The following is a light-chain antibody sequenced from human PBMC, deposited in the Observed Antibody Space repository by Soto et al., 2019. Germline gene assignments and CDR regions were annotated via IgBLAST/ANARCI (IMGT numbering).Light chain of an antibody. CDR3: LQDYDYPLS. Sequence: AIQVTQSPSSLSASVGDRVTITCRASQGIRNDLGWYQQKPGKPPKLLIYATSHLQSGVPSRFSGSGSGTDFTLTISSLQPEDLATYYCLQDYDYPLSFGGGTNVQVK. CDR2: ATS. J-gene: IGKJ4*01. V-gene: IGKV1-6*01. CDR1: QGIRND.